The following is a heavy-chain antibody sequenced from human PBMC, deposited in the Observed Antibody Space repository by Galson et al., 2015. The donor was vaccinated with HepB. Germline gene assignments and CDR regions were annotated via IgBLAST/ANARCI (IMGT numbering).Heavy chain of an antibody. CDR1: GYTFTSYG. J-gene: IGHJ6*03. CDR3: ARLRTPSGWYVVEYYYYYYMDV. CDR2: ISAYNGNT. V-gene: IGHV1-18*01. Sequence: SVKVSCKASGYTFTSYGISWVRQAPGQGLEWMGWISAYNGNTNYAQKLQGRVTMTTDTSTSTAYMELRSLRSDDTAVYYCARLRTPSGWYVVEYYYYYYMDVWGKGTTVTVSS. D-gene: IGHD6-19*01.